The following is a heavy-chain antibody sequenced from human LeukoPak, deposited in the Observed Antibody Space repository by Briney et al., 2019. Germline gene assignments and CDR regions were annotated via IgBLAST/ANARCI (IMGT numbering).Heavy chain of an antibody. J-gene: IGHJ6*02. CDR1: GFTFSSYS. Sequence: GGSLRLSCAASGFTFSSYSMNWVRQAPGKGLEWVSSISSSSSYIYYADSVKGRFTISRDNAKNSLYLQMNSLRAEDTAVYYCARVQGWNDGDYYYGMDVWGQGTTVTVSS. D-gene: IGHD1-1*01. CDR2: ISSSSSYI. CDR3: ARVQGWNDGDYYYGMDV. V-gene: IGHV3-21*01.